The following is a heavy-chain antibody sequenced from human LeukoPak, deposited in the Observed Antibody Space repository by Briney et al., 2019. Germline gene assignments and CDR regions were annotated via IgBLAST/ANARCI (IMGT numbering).Heavy chain of an antibody. Sequence: GGSLRLSCVASGFPFSSYWMTWVRQAPGKGLEWVANIKQDGSKKSCVDSVKGRFTISRDNAKNSLYLQMNSLRAEDTAIYYCTRVGHIDEGIDYWGQGTLVTVSS. CDR1: GFPFSSYW. V-gene: IGHV3-7*04. CDR2: IKQDGSKK. CDR3: TRVGHIDEGIDY. J-gene: IGHJ4*02. D-gene: IGHD3-9*01.